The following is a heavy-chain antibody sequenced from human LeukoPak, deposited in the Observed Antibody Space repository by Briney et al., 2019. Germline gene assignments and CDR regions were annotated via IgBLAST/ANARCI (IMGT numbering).Heavy chain of an antibody. CDR3: ARTWRYCSGGSCYVFDY. CDR1: GYTFTGYY. Sequence: ASVKVSCKASGYTFTGYYMHWVRQAPGQGLEWMGRINPNSGGTNYAQKFQGRVTMTRDTSISTAYMELSRLRSDDTAVYYCARTWRYCSGGSCYVFDYWGQGTLVTVSS. CDR2: INPNSGGT. J-gene: IGHJ4*02. V-gene: IGHV1-2*06. D-gene: IGHD2-15*01.